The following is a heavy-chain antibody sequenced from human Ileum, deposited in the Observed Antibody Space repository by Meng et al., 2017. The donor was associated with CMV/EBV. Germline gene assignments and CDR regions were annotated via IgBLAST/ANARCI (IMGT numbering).Heavy chain of an antibody. Sequence: SGFTFSSYAMNWVRQAPGKGLEWVAVISYDGSKKYYADSVKGRFTVSRDNSKSTVYLQMNSLRGEDTAVYYCARAQLILEQLAPSDYWGQGTLVTVSS. CDR1: GFTFSSYA. V-gene: IGHV3-30*04. J-gene: IGHJ4*02. D-gene: IGHD6-6*01. CDR2: ISYDGSKK. CDR3: ARAQLILEQLAPSDY.